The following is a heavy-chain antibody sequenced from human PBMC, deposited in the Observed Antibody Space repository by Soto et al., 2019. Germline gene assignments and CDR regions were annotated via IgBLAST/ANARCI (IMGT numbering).Heavy chain of an antibody. CDR2: IYPGDSDT. CDR3: ATSTTVTTSYYYYAMDV. V-gene: IGHV5-51*01. J-gene: IGHJ6*02. D-gene: IGHD4-4*01. CDR1: GYSFTSYW. Sequence: GESLKISCKGSGYSFTSYWIGWVRQMPGKGLEWMGIIYPGDSDTRYSPSFQGQVTISADKSISTAYLQWSSLKASDTAMYYCATSTTVTTSYYYYAMDVWGQGVTVTVSS.